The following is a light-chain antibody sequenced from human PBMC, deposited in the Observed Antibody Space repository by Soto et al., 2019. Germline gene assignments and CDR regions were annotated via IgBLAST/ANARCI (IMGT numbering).Light chain of an antibody. CDR3: QQRNVWPPIT. Sequence: EVVLTQSPATLSLSPGERATLSCSSSQSVRTSLAWYQHKPGQAPRLVIYDASLRANGVPARFGGSGSGTDFTLTINSLEPEDFAVYYCQQRNVWPPITFGQGTLLEVK. J-gene: IGKJ5*01. V-gene: IGKV3-11*01. CDR2: DAS. CDR1: QSVRTS.